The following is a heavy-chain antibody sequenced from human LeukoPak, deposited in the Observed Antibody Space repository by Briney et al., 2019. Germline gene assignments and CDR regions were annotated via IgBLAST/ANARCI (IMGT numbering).Heavy chain of an antibody. CDR3: ARDQGYSSDV. Sequence: SETLSLTCTVSGGSIGTYSWNWIRQPPGKGLEWIGYIYYSGTTNYNPSLKSRVTISVDTSKNQFSLKLSSVTAADTAVYYCARDQGYSSDVWGQGTTVTVSS. D-gene: IGHD5-18*01. CDR2: IYYSGTT. V-gene: IGHV4-59*12. CDR1: GGSIGTYS. J-gene: IGHJ6*02.